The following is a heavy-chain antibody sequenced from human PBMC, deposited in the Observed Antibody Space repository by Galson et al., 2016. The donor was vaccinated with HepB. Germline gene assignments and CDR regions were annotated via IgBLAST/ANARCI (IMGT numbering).Heavy chain of an antibody. D-gene: IGHD4-23*01. CDR2: ISVYNGDT. J-gene: IGHJ3*02. Sequence: SVKVSCKASGYTFRNFVIHWVRQAPGQGLEWTGRISVYNGDTSFAQNLQVRVTLTTDTSSNTAYMELRSLRPDDTALYYCAREGYGGIDAFDIWGQGTMVIVSS. CDR3: AREGYGGIDAFDI. V-gene: IGHV1-18*04. CDR1: GYTFRNFV.